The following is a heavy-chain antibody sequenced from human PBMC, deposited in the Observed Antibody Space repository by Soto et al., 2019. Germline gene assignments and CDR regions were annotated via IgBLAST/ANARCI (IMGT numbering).Heavy chain of an antibody. CDR1: GFTFSSYG. CDR3: ARERDRSRWYETFDY. V-gene: IGHV3-33*01. D-gene: IGHD6-13*01. J-gene: IGHJ4*02. Sequence: QVQLVESGGGVVQPGRSLRLSCAASGFTFSSYGMHWVRQAPGKGLEWVAVIWYDGSNKHYADSVKGRFTIPRDNSKNTLYLQMTSLRAEDTAVYYCARERDRSRWYETFDYWGQGTLVTVSS. CDR2: IWYDGSNK.